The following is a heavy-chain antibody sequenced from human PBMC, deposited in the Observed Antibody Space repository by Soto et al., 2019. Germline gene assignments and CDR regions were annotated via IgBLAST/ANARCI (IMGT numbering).Heavy chain of an antibody. J-gene: IGHJ4*02. CDR2: ISAYNGNT. V-gene: IGHV1-18*01. D-gene: IGHD3-10*01. Sequence: ASVTVSCTASGSTLTGYGSILARQPPEQGLEWMGWISAYNGNTNYAQKLQGRVTMTTDTSTSTAYMELRSLRSDDTAVYYCARDYYGSGSPGGSYYWGQGTLVNVSA. CDR1: GSTLTGYG. CDR3: ARDYYGSGSPGGSYY.